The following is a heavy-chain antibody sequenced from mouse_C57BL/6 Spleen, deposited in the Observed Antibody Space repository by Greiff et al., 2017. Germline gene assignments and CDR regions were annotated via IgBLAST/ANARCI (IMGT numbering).Heavy chain of an antibody. CDR1: GYTFTEYT. Sequence: QVQLKQSGAELVKPGASVKLSCKASGYTFTEYTIHWVKQRSGQGLEWIGWFYPGSGSIKYNEKFKDQATFTADKSSSTVYMELSRLTSEDSAVXFCGRREEGYYAMDYWGQGTSVTVSA. J-gene: IGHJ4*01. V-gene: IGHV1-62-2*01. CDR3: GRREEGYYAMDY. CDR2: FYPGSGSI.